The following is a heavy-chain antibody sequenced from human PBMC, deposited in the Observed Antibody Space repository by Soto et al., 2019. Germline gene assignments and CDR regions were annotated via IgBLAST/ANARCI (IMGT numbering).Heavy chain of an antibody. D-gene: IGHD3-3*01. J-gene: IGHJ4*02. CDR3: ARDLGGYDFWSGSIVFDY. Sequence: TLSLTCAVSGYSISSGYYWGWIRQPPGKGLEWIGSIYHSGSTYYNPSLKSRVTISVDTSKNQFSLKLSSVTAADTAVYYCARDLGGYDFWSGSIVFDYWGQGTLVTVSS. CDR1: GYSISSGYY. V-gene: IGHV4-38-2*02. CDR2: IYHSGST.